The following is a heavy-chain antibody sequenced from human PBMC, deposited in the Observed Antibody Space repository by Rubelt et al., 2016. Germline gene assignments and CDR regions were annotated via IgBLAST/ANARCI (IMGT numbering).Heavy chain of an antibody. CDR3: ARDVMRYQLLLTGGVDAFDI. J-gene: IGHJ3*02. Sequence: DSVKGRFTISRDNAKNSLYLQMNSLRAEDTAVYYCARDVMRYQLLLTGGVDAFDIWGQGTMVTVSS. D-gene: IGHD2-2*01. V-gene: IGHV3-7*01.